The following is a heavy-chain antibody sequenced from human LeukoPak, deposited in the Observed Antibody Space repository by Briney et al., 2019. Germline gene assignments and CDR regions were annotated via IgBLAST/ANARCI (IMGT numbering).Heavy chain of an antibody. Sequence: GGSLRLSCAASGFTFNDYYMSWIRQAPGKGLEWVSYISSGSSYTNYADSVKGRFTISRDNAKNSLYLQMNSLRAEDTAVYYCASIYRSDWYGGYWSQGTLVTVSS. V-gene: IGHV3-11*03. J-gene: IGHJ4*02. CDR1: GFTFNDYY. D-gene: IGHD6-19*01. CDR2: ISSGSSYT. CDR3: ASIYRSDWYGGY.